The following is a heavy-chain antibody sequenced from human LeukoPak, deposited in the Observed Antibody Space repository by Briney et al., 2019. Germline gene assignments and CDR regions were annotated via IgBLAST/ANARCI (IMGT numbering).Heavy chain of an antibody. Sequence: GGSLRLSCAASGFTFDGYAMHWVRQAPGKGLEWVSGISWNSGSIGYADSVKGRFTISRDNAKNSLYLQMNSLRAEDTALYYCAKADSSSWYAYLGYFDYWGQGTLVTVSS. D-gene: IGHD6-13*01. J-gene: IGHJ4*02. CDR3: AKADSSSWYAYLGYFDY. CDR2: ISWNSGSI. CDR1: GFTFDGYA. V-gene: IGHV3-9*01.